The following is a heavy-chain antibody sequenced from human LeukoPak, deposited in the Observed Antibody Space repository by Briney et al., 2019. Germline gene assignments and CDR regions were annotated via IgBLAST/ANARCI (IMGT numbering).Heavy chain of an antibody. CDR3: ARGHYDVLTSSYKWTPDY. Sequence: GGSLRLSCAASGFTFSTYNMNWVRQAPGKGLEWVSSITSGGGYTYYADSVKGRFTTSRNNAKNSLSLRLDSLRAEDTAVYYCARGHYDVLTSSYKWTPDYWGQGTLVTVSS. CDR2: ITSGGGYT. V-gene: IGHV3-21*06. D-gene: IGHD3-9*01. CDR1: GFTFSTYN. J-gene: IGHJ4*02.